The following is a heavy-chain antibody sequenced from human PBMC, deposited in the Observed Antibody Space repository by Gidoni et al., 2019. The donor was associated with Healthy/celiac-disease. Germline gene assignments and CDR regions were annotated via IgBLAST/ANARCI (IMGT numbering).Heavy chain of an antibody. Sequence: QVQLVESGGGLVKPGGSLRLSCAASGFTFRDYYMSWIRQAPGKGLEWVSYISSSSSYTNYADSVKGRFTISRDNAKNSLYLQMNSLRAEDTAVYYCARDWPSGRWLPIDYWGQGTLVTVSS. CDR1: GFTFRDYY. D-gene: IGHD2-15*01. J-gene: IGHJ4*02. CDR3: ARDWPSGRWLPIDY. CDR2: ISSSSSYT. V-gene: IGHV3-11*06.